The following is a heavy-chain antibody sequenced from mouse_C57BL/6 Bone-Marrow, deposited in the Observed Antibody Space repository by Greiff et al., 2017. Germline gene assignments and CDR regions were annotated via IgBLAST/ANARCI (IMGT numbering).Heavy chain of an antibody. Sequence: EVQGVESGGGLVQPKGSLKLSCAASGFSFNTYAMNWVRQAPGKGLEWVARIRSKSNNYATYSADSVKDRFTISRDDSESMLYLQMNNLKTEDTAMYYCVRQTRRAMDYWGQGTSVTVSS. CDR1: GFSFNTYA. J-gene: IGHJ4*01. CDR2: IRSKSNNYAT. CDR3: VRQTRRAMDY. V-gene: IGHV10-1*01.